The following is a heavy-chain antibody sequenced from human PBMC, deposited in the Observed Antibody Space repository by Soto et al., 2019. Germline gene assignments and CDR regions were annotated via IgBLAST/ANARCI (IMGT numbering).Heavy chain of an antibody. CDR1: GFTFSSYW. D-gene: IGHD2-15*01. CDR3: ARDFPCGGGTCYNHLFDY. J-gene: IGHJ4*02. Sequence: GGSLRLSCAASGFTFSSYWMTWVRQAPGKGLEWVANIKQDGSEKYYVDSVKGRFTISRDNAKNSLYLQMNSLRAEDTAVYYCARDFPCGGGTCYNHLFDYWGQGALVTVSS. CDR2: IKQDGSEK. V-gene: IGHV3-7*01.